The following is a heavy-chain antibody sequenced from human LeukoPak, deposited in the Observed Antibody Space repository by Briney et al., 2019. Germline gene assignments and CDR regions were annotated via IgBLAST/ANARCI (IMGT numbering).Heavy chain of an antibody. Sequence: GRSLRLSCAASGFTFSSYGMHWVRQAPGKGLEWVAVISYDGSNKYYADSVEGRFTISRDNSKNTLYLQMNSLRAEDTAVYYCAKSHSSGWYRPNQYFDYWGQGTLVTVSS. CDR2: ISYDGSNK. D-gene: IGHD6-19*01. CDR3: AKSHSSGWYRPNQYFDY. J-gene: IGHJ4*02. CDR1: GFTFSSYG. V-gene: IGHV3-30*18.